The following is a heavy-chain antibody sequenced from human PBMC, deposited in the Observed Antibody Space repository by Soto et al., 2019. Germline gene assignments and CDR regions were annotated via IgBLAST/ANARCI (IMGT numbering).Heavy chain of an antibody. CDR3: AAEPPTYDFWSGTPNWYFDL. V-gene: IGHV1-58*01. Sequence: ASVKVSCKASGFTFTSSAVQWVRQARGQRLEWIGWIVVGSGNTNYAQKFQERVTITRDMSTSTAYMELSSLRSEDTAVYYCAAEPPTYDFWSGTPNWYFDLWGRGTLVTVSS. CDR2: IVVGSGNT. D-gene: IGHD3-3*01. CDR1: GFTFTSSA. J-gene: IGHJ2*01.